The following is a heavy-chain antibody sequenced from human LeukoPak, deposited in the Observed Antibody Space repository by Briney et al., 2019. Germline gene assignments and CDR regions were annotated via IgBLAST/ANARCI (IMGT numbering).Heavy chain of an antibody. Sequence: PSETLSLTCTVSGGSISSYYWSWIRQPPGKGLEWIGYIYYSGSTNYNPSLKSRVTISVDTSKNQFSLKLSSVTAADTAVYYCARDRLYCSSTSCFHYFDYWDQGTLVTVSS. D-gene: IGHD2-2*01. V-gene: IGHV4-59*01. CDR2: IYYSGST. J-gene: IGHJ4*02. CDR3: ARDRLYCSSTSCFHYFDY. CDR1: GGSISSYY.